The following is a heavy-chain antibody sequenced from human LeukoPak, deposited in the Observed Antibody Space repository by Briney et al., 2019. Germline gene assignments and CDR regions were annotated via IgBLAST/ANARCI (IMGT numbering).Heavy chain of an antibody. J-gene: IGHJ4*02. Sequence: PGGSLRLSCAASGFTFSSYSMNWVRQAPGKGLEWVSSISSSSSYIYYADSVKGRFTNSRDNAKNSLYLQMNSLRAEDTAVYYCAREGSGSSWKQQAYSPYWGQGTLVTVSS. CDR1: GFTFSSYS. CDR3: AREGSGSSWKQQAYSPY. CDR2: ISSSSSYI. V-gene: IGHV3-21*01. D-gene: IGHD1-26*01.